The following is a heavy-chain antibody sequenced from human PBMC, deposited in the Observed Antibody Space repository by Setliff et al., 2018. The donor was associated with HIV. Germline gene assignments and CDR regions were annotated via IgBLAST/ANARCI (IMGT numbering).Heavy chain of an antibody. Sequence: TLSLTCTVSGDSISSSSYYWSWIRQPAGKELEWIGHIYTSGNANYNPSLRSRVTISVDKSNNQFSLKLNSVTAADTAIYYCARRRDGYNLIDYWGQGTLVTVSS. D-gene: IGHD5-12*01. CDR1: GDSISSSSYY. V-gene: IGHV4-61*09. CDR3: ARRRDGYNLIDY. CDR2: IYTSGNA. J-gene: IGHJ4*02.